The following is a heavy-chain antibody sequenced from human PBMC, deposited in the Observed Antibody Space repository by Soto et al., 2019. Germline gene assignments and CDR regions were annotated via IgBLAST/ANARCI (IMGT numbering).Heavy chain of an antibody. Sequence: QLQLQESGPGLVKPSETLSLTCTVSGGSISSSSYYWGWIRQPPGKGLEWIGSIYYSGSTYYNPCHKSRVTISVDTSKNQYSLKLSSVTAAYTTVYYCARRGYYAISAFDICGQGTMVTVSS. CDR3: ARRGYYAISAFDI. CDR2: IYYSGST. V-gene: IGHV4-39*01. D-gene: IGHD2-8*01. CDR1: GGSISSSSYY. J-gene: IGHJ3*02.